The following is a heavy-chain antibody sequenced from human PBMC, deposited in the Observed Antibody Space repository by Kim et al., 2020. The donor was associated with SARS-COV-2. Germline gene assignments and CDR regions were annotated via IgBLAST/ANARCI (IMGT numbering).Heavy chain of an antibody. D-gene: IGHD6-13*01. CDR3: ARGGAAAHDY. Sequence: GSLRLSCAASGFIFSGFGMHWVRQSPDKGLEWVAVIWYDGSKKYYADSVEGRFTISRDNSRNTVYLQMSSLRAEDTAVYYCARGGAAAHDYWGQGTLVTVSS. V-gene: IGHV3-33*01. CDR1: GFIFSGFG. CDR2: IWYDGSKK. J-gene: IGHJ4*02.